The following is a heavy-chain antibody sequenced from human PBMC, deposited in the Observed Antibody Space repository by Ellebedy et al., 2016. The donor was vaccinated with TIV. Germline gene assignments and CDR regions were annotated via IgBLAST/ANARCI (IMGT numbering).Heavy chain of an antibody. Sequence: GESLKISXAASGFTFSSYAMSWVRQAPGKGLEWVSAISGSGGSTYYADSVKGRFTISRDNSKNTLYLQMNSLRAEDTAVYFCARYNFGSFWGQGILVTVS. J-gene: IGHJ4*02. V-gene: IGHV3-23*01. CDR1: GFTFSSYA. D-gene: IGHD1-1*01. CDR2: ISGSGGST. CDR3: ARYNFGSF.